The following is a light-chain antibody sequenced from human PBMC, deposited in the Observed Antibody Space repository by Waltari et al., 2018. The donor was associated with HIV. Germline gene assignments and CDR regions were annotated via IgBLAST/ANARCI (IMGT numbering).Light chain of an antibody. V-gene: IGKV1-5*03. Sequence: DIQMPQSPSTLSASVGDRVTITCRASQSIGDLLAWYQQKPGKAPKLLIYRASSLESGVPSSFSGSGSGTQFTLTISSLQPDDFATYYCQHYNTFRWTFGQGTKVEIK. CDR3: QHYNTFRWT. CDR1: QSIGDL. J-gene: IGKJ1*01. CDR2: RAS.